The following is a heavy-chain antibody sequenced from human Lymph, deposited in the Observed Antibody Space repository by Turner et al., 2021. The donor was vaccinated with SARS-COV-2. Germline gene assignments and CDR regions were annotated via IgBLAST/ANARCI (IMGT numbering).Heavy chain of an antibody. D-gene: IGHD6-13*01. V-gene: IGHV1-69*10. Sequence: QVQLVQSGAEVKKPGSSVKVSCKASGVTFSSSAISWVRQAPGQGLEWMGGIIRMLGKANYDKKFQGRVTITADKATSTANMELSSLRSEDTAVYYCARIVAPGMGGGVYYYYYGMDVWGQGTTVTVSS. CDR1: GVTFSSSA. CDR2: IIRMLGKA. CDR3: ARIVAPGMGGGVYYYYYGMDV. J-gene: IGHJ6*02.